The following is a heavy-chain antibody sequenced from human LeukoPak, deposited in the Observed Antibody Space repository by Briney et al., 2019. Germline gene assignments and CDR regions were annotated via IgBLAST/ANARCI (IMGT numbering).Heavy chain of an antibody. J-gene: IGHJ3*02. V-gene: IGHV1-69-2*01. CDR1: GYTFTEYY. CDR3: ATLMDYFDSTTVFRGDAFDI. CDR2: VDPEDGET. D-gene: IGHD3-22*01. Sequence: ASVKISCKTSGYTFTEYYMYWVQQAPGKGLEWMGRVDPEDGETMYAEKFQGRVTIRADTSTDTAYMELSSLRSEDTAVYYCATLMDYFDSTTVFRGDAFDIWGQGTMVTVSS.